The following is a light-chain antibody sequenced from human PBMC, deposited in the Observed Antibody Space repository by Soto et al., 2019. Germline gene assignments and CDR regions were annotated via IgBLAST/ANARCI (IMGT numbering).Light chain of an antibody. V-gene: IGLV2-14*01. CDR1: SSDVGGYNY. J-gene: IGLJ2*01. CDR3: TSFTRTNTVL. Sequence: QSAVTQPASVSGSPGQSITISCTGTSSDVGGYNYVSWYQQHPGKAPKLMIYNVSNRPSGVSNRFSGSKSGNTASLTISGLQAEDDGHYYCTSFTRTNTVLFGGGTQLTVL. CDR2: NVS.